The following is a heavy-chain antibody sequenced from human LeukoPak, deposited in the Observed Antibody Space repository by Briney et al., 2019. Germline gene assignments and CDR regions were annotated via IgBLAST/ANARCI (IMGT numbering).Heavy chain of an antibody. J-gene: IGHJ4*02. D-gene: IGHD6-13*01. CDR2: IYNSGST. CDR3: ARSAFLVTAPGLYYFDY. V-gene: IGHV4-61*09. Sequence: SETLSLTRTVSGASISSSDYYWSWIRQPAGKGLEWIGHIYNSGSTNYNPSLKGRVTMSVATSKNQFSLHLSSVTAADTAVYYCARSAFLVTAPGLYYFDYWGQGTLVAVSS. CDR1: GASISSSDYY.